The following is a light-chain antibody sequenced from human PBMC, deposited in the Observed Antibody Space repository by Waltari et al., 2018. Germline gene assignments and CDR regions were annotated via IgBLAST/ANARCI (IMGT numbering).Light chain of an antibody. J-gene: IGLJ2*01. Sequence: QSVLTQPPSVSGAPGRRGTISCSGSRSNTGKTNVNWYQKVPGTAPKLLIFSNNQRSSGVHVRFSGSQSGTSASLAISGLQSEDEADYFCAAWDDSLNGLFGGGTKLTVL. CDR1: RSNTGKTN. CDR2: SNN. V-gene: IGLV1-44*01. CDR3: AAWDDSLNGL.